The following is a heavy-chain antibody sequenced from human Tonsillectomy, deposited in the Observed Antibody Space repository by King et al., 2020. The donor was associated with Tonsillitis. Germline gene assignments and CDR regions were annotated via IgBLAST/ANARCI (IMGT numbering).Heavy chain of an antibody. V-gene: IGHV3-48*01. J-gene: IGHJ4*02. CDR3: ARDRNGDKGYCSGGSCYSPYYFDY. CDR2: ISSSSSTI. D-gene: IGHD2-15*01. CDR1: GFTFSSYS. Sequence: VQLVESGGGLVQPGGSLRLSCAASGFTFSSYSMNWVRQAPGKGLEWVSYISSSSSTIYYADSVKGRFTISRDNAKNSLYLQMNSLRAEDTAVYYCARDRNGDKGYCSGGSCYSPYYFDYWGQGTLVTVSS.